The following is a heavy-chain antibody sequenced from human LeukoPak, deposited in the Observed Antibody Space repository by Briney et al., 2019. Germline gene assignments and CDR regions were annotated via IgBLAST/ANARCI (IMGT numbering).Heavy chain of an antibody. CDR2: INLNSGST. CDR1: GYTFTDYH. CDR3: ARGLYGSGSLFLGYYYYYGMDV. J-gene: IGHJ6*02. V-gene: IGHV1-2*02. Sequence: ASVKVSCKASGYTFTDYHMHWVRQAPGQGLEWMGWINLNSGSTNYAQKFQGRVTMARDTSISTAYMELSRLRSDDTAVYYCARGLYGSGSLFLGYYYYYGMDVWGQGTTVTVSS. D-gene: IGHD3-10*01.